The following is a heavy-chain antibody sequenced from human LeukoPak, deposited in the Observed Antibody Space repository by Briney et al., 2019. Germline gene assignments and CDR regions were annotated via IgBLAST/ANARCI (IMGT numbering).Heavy chain of an antibody. J-gene: IGHJ4*02. D-gene: IGHD5-24*01. CDR3: ARTPLEHNREMATVLDY. V-gene: IGHV3-11*01. Sequence: GGSLRLSCAVSGFSFSDYYMSWVRQAPGKGLEWVAYISSSGTTIYYADSVKGRFTISRDNAKNSLYLQMNSLRAEDTAVYYCARTPLEHNREMATVLDYWGQGTLVTVSS. CDR2: ISSSGTTI. CDR1: GFSFSDYY.